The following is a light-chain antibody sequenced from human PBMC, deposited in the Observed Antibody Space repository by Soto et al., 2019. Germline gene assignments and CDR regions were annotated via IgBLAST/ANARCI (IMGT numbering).Light chain of an antibody. Sequence: DIVMTQSPDSLAVSLGESATIKCRSSQTILKSSIKKNSLAWYQQKPGQPPRLLIYWASTRDSGVPDRFSGSGSGTDFTLTITRLQAEDVAVYYCQQYYSSSLTFGGGTKVDIK. CDR2: WAS. J-gene: IGKJ4*01. CDR3: QQYYSSSLT. V-gene: IGKV4-1*01. CDR1: QTILKSSIKKNS.